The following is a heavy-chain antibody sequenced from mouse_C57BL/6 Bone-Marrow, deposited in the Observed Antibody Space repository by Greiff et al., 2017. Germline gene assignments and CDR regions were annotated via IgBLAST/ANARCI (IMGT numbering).Heavy chain of an antibody. V-gene: IGHV1-64*01. D-gene: IGHD2-5*01. Sequence: QVQLQQPVAELVKPGASVKLSCKASGYNFTSYWMHWVKQRPGQGLEWIGMIHPNSGSTNYNEKFKSKATLTVDKSYSTAYMQLSSLTSEDSAVYYCARDSNYSAMDYWGQGTSVTVSS. CDR2: IHPNSGST. J-gene: IGHJ4*01. CDR1: GYNFTSYW. CDR3: ARDSNYSAMDY.